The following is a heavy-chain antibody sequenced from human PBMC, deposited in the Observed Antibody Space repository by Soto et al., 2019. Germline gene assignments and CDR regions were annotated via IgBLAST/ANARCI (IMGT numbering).Heavy chain of an antibody. CDR3: AREKWLVRRNDPFDI. CDR2: INPNGGST. V-gene: IGHV1-46*01. D-gene: IGHD6-19*01. CDR1: GYTFINYY. Sequence: QVQLVQSGAEVKKPGASVKVSCKASGYTFINYYMHWVRQAPGQGLEWMGIINPNGGSTTYAQKFKGRVTLTRDTSTNTVNIELSSLRSEDTAVYYCAREKWLVRRNDPFDIWGQGTMVTVSS. J-gene: IGHJ3*02.